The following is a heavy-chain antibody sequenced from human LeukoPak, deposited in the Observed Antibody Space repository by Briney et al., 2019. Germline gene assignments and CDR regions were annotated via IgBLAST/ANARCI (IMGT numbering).Heavy chain of an antibody. Sequence: GGSLRLSCAASGFTFSRYWMHWVRQAPGEGLVWVSRMNRYCSITNYADSVKGRFTISRDKAKNTLYLQMNSLRADDTAVYYCTRDICSGIGCYPRAPFDYWGQGTLVTVSS. CDR3: TRDICSGIGCYPRAPFDY. CDR1: GFTFSRYW. J-gene: IGHJ4*02. CDR2: MNRYCSIT. D-gene: IGHD2-15*01. V-gene: IGHV3-74*01.